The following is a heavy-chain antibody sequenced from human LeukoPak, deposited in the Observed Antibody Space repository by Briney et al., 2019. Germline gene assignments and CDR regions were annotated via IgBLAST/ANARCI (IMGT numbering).Heavy chain of an antibody. CDR1: GFTFSSYT. Sequence: GGSLRLSCAASGFTFSSYTMNWVRQAPGKGLEWVSSISGSSRHKYYADSVKGRCTISRDNAKNSLYLRMNSLRAEDTAVYYCARTANFAAGYYIDYGGQETLVTVSS. V-gene: IGHV3-21*01. CDR2: ISGSSRHK. CDR3: ARTANFAAGYYIDY. J-gene: IGHJ4*02. D-gene: IGHD6-13*01.